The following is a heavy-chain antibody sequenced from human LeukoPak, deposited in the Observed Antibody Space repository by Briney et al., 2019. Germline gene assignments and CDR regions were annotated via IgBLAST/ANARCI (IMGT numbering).Heavy chain of an antibody. CDR3: ARDRYDRAFDY. D-gene: IGHD3-16*02. CDR2: ISYDGSNK. J-gene: IGHJ4*02. Sequence: GRSLRLSCAASGFTFSSYAKHWVRQAPGKGLEWVAVISYDGSNKYYADSVKGRFTISRDNSKNTLYLQMNSLRAEDTAVYYCARDRYDRAFDYWGQGTLVTVSS. V-gene: IGHV3-30*04. CDR1: GFTFSSYA.